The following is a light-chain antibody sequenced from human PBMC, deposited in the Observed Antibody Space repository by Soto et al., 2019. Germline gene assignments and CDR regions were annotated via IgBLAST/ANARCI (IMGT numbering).Light chain of an antibody. CDR2: AAS. Sequence: EIVMTLYPATLSVSPGERATLSCRSIQAVSSNLAWYQQKPGQAPRLLIYAASTRAAGIPDRFSGSGSGTGFTLTITSLQSEDFAVYYCQQYNNGPFTFGPGTKVDIK. CDR3: QQYNNGPFT. CDR1: QAVSSN. J-gene: IGKJ3*01. V-gene: IGKV3-15*01.